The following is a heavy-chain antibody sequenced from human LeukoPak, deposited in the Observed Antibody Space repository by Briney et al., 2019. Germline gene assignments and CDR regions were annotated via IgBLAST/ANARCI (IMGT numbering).Heavy chain of an antibody. D-gene: IGHD4-23*01. V-gene: IGHV3-30-3*01. J-gene: IGHJ4*02. CDR3: ARALPFAGNLK. CDR1: GFTFSSYA. CDR2: ISYDGSNK. Sequence: PGGSLRLSCAASGFTFSSYAMHWVRQAPGKGLEWVAVISYDGSNKYYADSVKGRFTISRDNAKNSLYLQMNSLRAEDTAVYYCARALPFAGNLKWGQGTLVTVSS.